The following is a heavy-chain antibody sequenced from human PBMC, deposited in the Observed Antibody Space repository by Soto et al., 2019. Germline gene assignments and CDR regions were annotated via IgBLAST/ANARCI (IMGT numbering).Heavy chain of an antibody. V-gene: IGHV1-18*01. CDR3: ASVSYFYDFSGYFYYYYGMDV. CDR2: ISAYNGNT. Sequence: ASVKVSCKASGYTFTSYGISWVRQAPGQGLEWMGWISAYNGNTNYAQKLQGRVTMTTDTSTSTAYMELRSLRSDDTAVYYCASVSYFYDFSGYFYYYYGMDVWGQGTTVTVSS. D-gene: IGHD3-22*01. CDR1: GYTFTSYG. J-gene: IGHJ6*02.